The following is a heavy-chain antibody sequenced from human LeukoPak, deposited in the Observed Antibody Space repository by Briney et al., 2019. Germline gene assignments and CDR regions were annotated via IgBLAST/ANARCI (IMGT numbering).Heavy chain of an antibody. Sequence: SETLSLTCTVSGGSISSSGYYWGWIRQPPGKGLEWIGNVHYTGGTYYNPSLRSRVSFSVDTSKNQFSLNLSSVIAADTAVYYCARVTTGYLFDYWGQGNLVTVSS. V-gene: IGHV4-39*07. CDR3: ARVTTGYLFDY. CDR1: GGSISSSGYY. CDR2: VHYTGGT. D-gene: IGHD3-9*01. J-gene: IGHJ4*02.